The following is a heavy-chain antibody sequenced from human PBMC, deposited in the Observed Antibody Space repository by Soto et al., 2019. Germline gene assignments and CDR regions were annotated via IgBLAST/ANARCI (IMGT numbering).Heavy chain of an antibody. D-gene: IGHD5-18*01. CDR3: ARSGYSYGPNPLLY. J-gene: IGHJ4*02. V-gene: IGHV4-31*03. CDR2: IYYSGST. CDR1: GGSISSGGYY. Sequence: QVQLQESGPGLVKPSQTLSLTCTVSGGSISSGGYYWSWIRQHPGKGLEWIGYIYYSGSTYYNPSLKSRVTISVVTSKNQFTLKLSSVTAADTAVYYCARSGYSYGPNPLLYWGQGTLVTVSS.